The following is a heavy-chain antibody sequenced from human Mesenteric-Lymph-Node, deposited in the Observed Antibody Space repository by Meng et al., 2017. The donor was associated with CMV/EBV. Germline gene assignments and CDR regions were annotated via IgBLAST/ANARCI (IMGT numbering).Heavy chain of an antibody. CDR1: GGSFSGYY. J-gene: IGHJ4*02. V-gene: IGHV4-34*01. D-gene: IGHD3-3*01. Sequence: SETLSLTCAVYGGSFSGYYWSWIRQPPGKGLEWIGEINHSGSTNYNPSLKSRVTISVDTSKNQFSLKLSSVTAADTAVYYCARDFVSISPYYFDYWGQGTLVTVSS. CDR3: ARDFVSISPYYFDY. CDR2: INHSGST.